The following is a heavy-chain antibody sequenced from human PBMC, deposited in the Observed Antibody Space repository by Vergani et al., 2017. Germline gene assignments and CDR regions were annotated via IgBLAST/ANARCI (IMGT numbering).Heavy chain of an antibody. CDR1: GYSFTSYW. J-gene: IGHJ3*02. CDR2: IYPGDSDT. CDR3: AXGIVVLPAGEALDAFDI. V-gene: IGHV5-51*01. Sequence: EVQLVQSGAEVKKPGESLKISCKGSGYSFTSYWIGWVRQMPGKGLEWMGIIYPGDSDTRYSRSFQGQVTISADKSISTAYLQWSSLKASDTAMYYCAXGIVVLPAGEALDAFDIWGQGTMVTVSS. D-gene: IGHD2-2*01.